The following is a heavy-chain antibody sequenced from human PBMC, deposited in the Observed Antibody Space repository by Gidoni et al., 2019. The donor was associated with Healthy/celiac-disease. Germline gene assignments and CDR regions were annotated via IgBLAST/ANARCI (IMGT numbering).Heavy chain of an antibody. V-gene: IGHV1-69*01. J-gene: IGHJ4*02. D-gene: IGHD3-22*01. CDR3: ARTPYYDSSGYYSDY. Sequence: CKASGGTFSSYAISGVRQAPGQGLEWMGGIIPIFGTANYAQKFQGRVTITADESTSTAYMELSSLRSEATAVYYCARTPYYDSSGYYSDYWGQGTLVTVSS. CDR2: IIPIFGTA. CDR1: GGTFSSYA.